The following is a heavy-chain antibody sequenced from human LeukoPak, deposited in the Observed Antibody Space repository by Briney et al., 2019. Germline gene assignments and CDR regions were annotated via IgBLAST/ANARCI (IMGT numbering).Heavy chain of an antibody. J-gene: IGHJ6*03. CDR1: VASFSIYG. CDR3: ARGTGTVPFHNVVTGRQGFYYYYLDL. Sequence: SVKVSCNAVVASFSIYGVGWVRQAPGQGLEWMGGIIPISGPAEYAQKFPGRVTLTTDVPTTTAYMELTSVTSDATAVYYCARGTGTVPFHNVVTGRQGFYYYYLDLGGKGTGVSVFS. D-gene: IGHD1-14*01. CDR2: IIPISGPA. V-gene: IGHV1-69*05.